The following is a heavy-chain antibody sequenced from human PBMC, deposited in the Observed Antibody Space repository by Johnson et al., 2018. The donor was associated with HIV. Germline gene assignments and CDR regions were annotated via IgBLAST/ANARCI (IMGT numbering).Heavy chain of an antibody. V-gene: IGHV3-30*02. D-gene: IGHD3-22*01. Sequence: QVQLVESGGGVVQPGGSLRLSCAASGFTFSSYGMHWVRQAPGKGLEWVAFIRYDGSNKYYADSVKGRFTISRDNYKNTLYLQMNSLRAEDTAVYYCAKDGDYYDSSGRAFDIWGQGTMVTVSS. J-gene: IGHJ3*02. CDR1: GFTFSSYG. CDR2: IRYDGSNK. CDR3: AKDGDYYDSSGRAFDI.